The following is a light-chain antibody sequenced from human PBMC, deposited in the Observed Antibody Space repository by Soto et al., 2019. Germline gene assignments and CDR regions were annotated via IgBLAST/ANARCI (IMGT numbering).Light chain of an antibody. Sequence: EIVLTQSPGTLSLSPGERATLSCRASETTSRRYLAWYQQKPGQAPSLLIFGASTRATGVPARFSGSGSGTEFTLNISSLRSEDFAVYYCQHYNNWPPGTFGQGTKVDIK. J-gene: IGKJ1*01. CDR2: GAS. V-gene: IGKV3-15*01. CDR3: QHYNNWPPGT. CDR1: ETTSRRY.